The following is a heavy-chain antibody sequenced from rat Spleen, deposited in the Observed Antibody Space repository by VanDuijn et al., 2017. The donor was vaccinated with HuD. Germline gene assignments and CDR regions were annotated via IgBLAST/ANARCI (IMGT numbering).Heavy chain of an antibody. Sequence: QVQLKESGPGLVQPSQTLSLTCTVSGFSLSNYGVLWVRQPPGKGLEWMGLIWGNGNTNYNSALKSRLSTSRDTSKSQVYLKMNRLQTEDTATYYCARGMGVMDAWGQGASVTVSS. J-gene: IGHJ4*01. CDR2: IWGNGNT. CDR3: ARGMGVMDA. V-gene: IGHV2-13*01. CDR1: GFSLSNYG. D-gene: IGHD1-7*01.